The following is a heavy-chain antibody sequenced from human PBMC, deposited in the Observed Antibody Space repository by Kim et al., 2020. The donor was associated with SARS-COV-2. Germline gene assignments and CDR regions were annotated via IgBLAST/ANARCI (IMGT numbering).Heavy chain of an antibody. Sequence: GGSPRLSCAASGFTFSSYFMHWVRQAPGKGLVWVSRVNSDGSSTSYADSVKGRFTISRDNAKNTLYLQMNSLRVEDTAVYYCARGNYYGMDVWGQGTTVTVSS. J-gene: IGHJ6*02. CDR2: VNSDGSST. CDR3: ARGNYYGMDV. CDR1: GFTFSSYF. V-gene: IGHV3-74*01.